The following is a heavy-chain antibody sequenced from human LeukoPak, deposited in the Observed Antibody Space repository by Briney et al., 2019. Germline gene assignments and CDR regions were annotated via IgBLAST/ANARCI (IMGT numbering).Heavy chain of an antibody. Sequence: PSETLSPTCVASSGSISSSNGWSWLRQPPGKLLEGIGSIYYSGSSYYNPSLKSRVTISVYTSKNQFSLKLNSVTAADTAVYYCARHYGPGGQGTLLTVSS. V-gene: IGHV4-39*01. CDR1: SGSISSSNG. CDR2: IYYSGSS. D-gene: IGHD3-10*01. J-gene: IGHJ4*02. CDR3: ARHYGP.